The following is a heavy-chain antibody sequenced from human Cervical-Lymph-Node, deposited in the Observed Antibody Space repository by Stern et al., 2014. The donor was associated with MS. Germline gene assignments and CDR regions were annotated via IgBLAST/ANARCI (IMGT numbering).Heavy chain of an antibody. CDR1: EDTFSNNW. V-gene: IGHV5-51*03. CDR3: ARVSGSSFDS. D-gene: IGHD1-1*01. J-gene: IGHJ4*02. CDR2: IYPGDSDT. Sequence: EVQLVESGAEVKKPGESLKISCQASEDTFSNNWIGWVRQLPGKGLEFMGIIYPGDSDTRYSPSFRGPVTISVEKSPATAYLQWSSLKASDTAIYYCARVSGSSFDSWGQGSLVTVSS.